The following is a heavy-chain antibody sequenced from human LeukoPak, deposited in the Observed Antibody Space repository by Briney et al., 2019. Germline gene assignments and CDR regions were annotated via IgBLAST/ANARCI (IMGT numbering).Heavy chain of an antibody. Sequence: ASVKVSCKVSGYTLTELSMHWVRQAPGKGLEWMGGFDPEDGETIYAQKFQGRVTMTEDTSTDTAYMELSSLRSEDTAVYYCATSTYCSSTSCRTPAFDIWGQGTMVTVSS. CDR2: FDPEDGET. CDR1: GYTLTELS. J-gene: IGHJ3*02. V-gene: IGHV1-24*01. CDR3: ATSTYCSSTSCRTPAFDI. D-gene: IGHD2-2*01.